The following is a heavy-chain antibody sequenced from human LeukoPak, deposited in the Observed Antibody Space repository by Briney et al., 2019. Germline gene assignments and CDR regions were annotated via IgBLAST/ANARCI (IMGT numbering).Heavy chain of an antibody. CDR2: IKQDGSEK. V-gene: IGHV3-7*01. CDR1: GFTFSSYW. CDR3: ARRGYHDSSGYDY. J-gene: IGHJ4*02. D-gene: IGHD3-22*01. Sequence: HPGGSLRLSCAASGFTFSSYWMSWVRQAPGKGLEWVANIKQDGSEKYYVDSVKGRFTISRDNAKNSVFLQMNNLRVEDTAIYYCARRGYHDSSGYDYWGQGTPVTVSS.